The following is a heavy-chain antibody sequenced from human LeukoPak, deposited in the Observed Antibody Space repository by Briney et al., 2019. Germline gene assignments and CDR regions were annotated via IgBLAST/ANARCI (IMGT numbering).Heavy chain of an antibody. CDR1: GFTVSSNY. V-gene: IGHV3-66*02. CDR2: IYSGGST. CDR3: ASGTTGTTWSYGMDV. J-gene: IGHJ6*02. Sequence: GGSLRLSCAASGFTVSSNYMSWVRQAPGKGLEWVSVIYSGGSTYSADSVKGRFTISRDNSKNTLYLQMNSLRAEDTAVYYCASGTTGTTWSYGMDVWGQGTTVTVSS. D-gene: IGHD1-1*01.